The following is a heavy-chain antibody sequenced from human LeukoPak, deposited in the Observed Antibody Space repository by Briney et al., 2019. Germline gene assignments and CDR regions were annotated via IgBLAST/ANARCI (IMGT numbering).Heavy chain of an antibody. J-gene: IGHJ4*02. V-gene: IGHV1-69*04. D-gene: IGHD5-24*01. CDR3: ARADGYNLDY. CDR1: GGTFSSYA. Sequence: GASVKVSCKASGGTFSSYAIIWVRQAPGQGLEWMGRIIPIFGIANYAQKFQGRVTITADKSTSTAYMELSSLRSEDTAVYYCARADGYNLDYWGQGTLVTVSS. CDR2: IIPIFGIA.